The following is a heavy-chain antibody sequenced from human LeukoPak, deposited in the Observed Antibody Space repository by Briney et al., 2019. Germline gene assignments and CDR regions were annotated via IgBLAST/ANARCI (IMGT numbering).Heavy chain of an antibody. CDR1: GGPISSYY. V-gene: IGHV4-4*07. CDR2: FHTSGNT. CDR3: ARVGYNWNHFDY. Sequence: SETLSLTCTVSGGPISSYYWSWIRQPAGKGLEWIGRFHTSGNTDYNPSLMSRVTMSVDTSKNQFSLKLNSVTASDTAVYYCARVGYNWNHFDYWGQGTLVTVSS. D-gene: IGHD1-20*01. J-gene: IGHJ4*02.